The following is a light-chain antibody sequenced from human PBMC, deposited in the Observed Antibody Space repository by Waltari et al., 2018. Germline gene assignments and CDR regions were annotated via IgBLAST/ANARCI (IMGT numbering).Light chain of an antibody. J-gene: IGKJ3*01. Sequence: DIQMTQSPSSLSASVGDRVTITCQASQDISNYLNWYQQKPGKAPKLLIYDASNLETGAPSRFSGSGSGTDFTFTISSLQPEDIATYYCQQYDNLKVTFGPGTKVDIK. V-gene: IGKV1-33*01. CDR1: QDISNY. CDR2: DAS. CDR3: QQYDNLKVT.